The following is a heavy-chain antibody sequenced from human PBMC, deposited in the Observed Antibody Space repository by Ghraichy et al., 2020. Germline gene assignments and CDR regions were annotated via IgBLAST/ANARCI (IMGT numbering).Heavy chain of an antibody. CDR3: ATDSSSYYESFEY. V-gene: IGHV4-59*01. D-gene: IGHD3-22*01. CDR2: IYYTGTN. Sequence: SETLSLTCNVSCGSIYSYYWSCIRQPPGKGLEWIGYIYYTGTNNNNPSLKSRVSMSVDTSRNQFSLKLRSVTAADTAVYYWATDSSSYYESFEYWGQGTPVTVSS. J-gene: IGHJ4*02. CDR1: CGSIYSYY.